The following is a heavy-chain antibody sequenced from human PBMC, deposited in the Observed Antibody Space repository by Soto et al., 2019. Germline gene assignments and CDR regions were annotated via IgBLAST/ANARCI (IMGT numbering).Heavy chain of an antibody. CDR1: GYTFTNYY. Sequence: GASVKVSCKASGYTFTNYYMHWVRQAPGQGLEWMGIINPNGGSTSYTQKFQGRVTVTRDTSTSTVYMELSSLRSEDTAVYYCARDSGDYYDNSGSHYNAFDIWGQGTMVTVSS. CDR3: ARDSGDYYDNSGSHYNAFDI. CDR2: INPNGGST. D-gene: IGHD3-22*01. V-gene: IGHV1-46*03. J-gene: IGHJ3*02.